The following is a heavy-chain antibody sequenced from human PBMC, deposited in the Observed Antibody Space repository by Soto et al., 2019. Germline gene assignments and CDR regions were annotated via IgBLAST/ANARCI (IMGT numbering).Heavy chain of an antibody. J-gene: IGHJ4*02. CDR3: GRDDYGIFPY. Sequence: VQLLESGTEVKKPGASVKVSCQASGYSISAYYIHWVRQAPGQGLEWMGWIDPKNGGTVSAQKFQGRLTMTRDTSISTVYMDLSGLTSDDTALYYCGRDDYGIFPYWGQGSLVTVSS. D-gene: IGHD3-10*01. CDR1: GYSISAYY. V-gene: IGHV1-2*02. CDR2: IDPKNGGT.